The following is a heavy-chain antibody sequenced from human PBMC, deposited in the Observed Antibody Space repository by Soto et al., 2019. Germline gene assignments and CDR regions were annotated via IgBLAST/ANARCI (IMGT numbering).Heavy chain of an antibody. CDR1: GFSFDYT. CDR2: ITSDGDST. CDR3: AKPHYYDSSGSPFDH. V-gene: IGHV3-43*01. Sequence: PGGSLRLSCAASGFSFDYTMHWVRQAPGKGLEWVSLITSDGDSTYYADSVKGRFTISRDNRKNALYLQMSGLRTEDTAMYYCAKPHYYDSSGSPFDHWGHGTLVTVSS. J-gene: IGHJ4*01. D-gene: IGHD3-22*01.